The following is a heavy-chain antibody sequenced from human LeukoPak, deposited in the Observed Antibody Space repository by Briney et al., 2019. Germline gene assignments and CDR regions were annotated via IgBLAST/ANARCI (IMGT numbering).Heavy chain of an antibody. D-gene: IGHD2-15*01. CDR3: TRVSLVAASVFFDY. J-gene: IGHJ4*02. Sequence: PGRSLRLSCTASGFTFGDYAMSWVRQPPGKGLEGVSFIRSKAYGGTTEYAASVKGRFTISRDDSKSIAYLQMNSLKTEDTAVYYCTRVSLVAASVFFDYWGQGTLVTVSS. CDR2: IRSKAYGGTT. CDR1: GFTFGDYA. V-gene: IGHV3-49*04.